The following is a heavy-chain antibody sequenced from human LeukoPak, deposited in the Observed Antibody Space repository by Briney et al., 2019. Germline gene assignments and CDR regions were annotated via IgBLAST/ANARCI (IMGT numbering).Heavy chain of an antibody. CDR2: ISSSGTTI. V-gene: IGHV3-11*04. Sequence: GGSLRLSCAASGFTFSDYYMSWIRQAPGKGLEWVSYISSSGTTIYYADSVKGRFTISRDNAKNSLYMQMNRLRAEDTAVYYCARARVGLEWLLEPNWFDPWGQGTLVTVSS. CDR3: ARARVGLEWLLEPNWFDP. CDR1: GFTFSDYY. D-gene: IGHD3-3*01. J-gene: IGHJ5*02.